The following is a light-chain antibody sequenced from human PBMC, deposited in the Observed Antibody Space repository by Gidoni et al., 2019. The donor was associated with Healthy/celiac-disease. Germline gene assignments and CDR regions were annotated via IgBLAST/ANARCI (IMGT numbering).Light chain of an antibody. CDR2: DAS. J-gene: IGKJ4*01. CDR3: QQRSNWHPLT. CDR1: QSVISY. Sequence: EIELTPSPATLSFSPGERTILSCRASQSVISYLAWYQQKPGQAPRLLICDASTRSNSIPARFSGSGCGTEFTLTISSLEPEDFAVYYCQQRSNWHPLTFGGGTKVEIK. V-gene: IGKV3-11*01.